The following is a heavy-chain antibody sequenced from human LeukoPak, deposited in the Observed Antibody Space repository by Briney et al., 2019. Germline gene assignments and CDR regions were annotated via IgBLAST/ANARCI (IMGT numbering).Heavy chain of an antibody. CDR1: GSPLGDYY. J-gene: IGHJ5*02. CDR3: ARGVDILTASSAPHNWFDP. Sequence: SGGSLRLSCTPSGSPLGDYYRSGFRQPQGRGRGWVYKIIRSGSSIYYADSVKGRFTISRDNAKNSLYLQMNSLRAEDTALYYCARGVDILTASSAPHNWFDPWGQGTLVTVSS. CDR2: IIRSGSSI. V-gene: IGHV3-11*01. D-gene: IGHD3-9*01.